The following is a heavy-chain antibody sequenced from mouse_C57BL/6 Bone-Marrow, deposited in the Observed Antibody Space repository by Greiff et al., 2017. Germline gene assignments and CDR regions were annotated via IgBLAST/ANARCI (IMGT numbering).Heavy chain of an antibody. J-gene: IGHJ2*01. CDR1: GFTFSDYY. Sequence: EVHLVESEGGLVQPGSSMKLSCTASGFTFSDYYMAWVRQVPEKGLEWVANINYDGSSTYYLDSLKSRFIISRDNAKNILYLQMSSLKSEDTATYYCARAGDYYGSSLDYWGQGTTLTVSS. V-gene: IGHV5-16*01. CDR3: ARAGDYYGSSLDY. D-gene: IGHD1-1*01. CDR2: INYDGSST.